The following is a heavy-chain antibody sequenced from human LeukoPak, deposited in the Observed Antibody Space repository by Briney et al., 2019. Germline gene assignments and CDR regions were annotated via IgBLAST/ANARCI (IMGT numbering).Heavy chain of an antibody. CDR2: INPSGGST. CDR1: GYTFTSYY. CDR3: ARDYGGNPSLFDY. J-gene: IGHJ4*02. Sequence: ASVKVSCKACGYTFTSYYMHWVRQAPGQGLEWMGIINPSGGSTSYAQKFQGRVTMTRDMSTSTVYMELSSLRSEDTAVYYCARDYGGNPSLFDYWGQGTLVTVS. D-gene: IGHD4-23*01. V-gene: IGHV1-46*01.